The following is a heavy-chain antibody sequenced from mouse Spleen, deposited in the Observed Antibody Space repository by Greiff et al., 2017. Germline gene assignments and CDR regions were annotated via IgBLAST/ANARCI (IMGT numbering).Heavy chain of an antibody. CDR2: ISSGGSYT. CDR1: GFTFSSYT. J-gene: IGHJ2*01. V-gene: IGHV5-6-4*01. Sequence: EVQRVESGGGLVKPGGSLKLSCAASGFTFSSYTMSWVRQTPEKRLEWVATISSGGSYTYYPDSVKGRFTISRDNAKNTLYLQMSSLKSEDTAMYYCTRERTTASYYFDYWGQGTTLTVSS. D-gene: IGHD1-2*01. CDR3: TRERTTASYYFDY.